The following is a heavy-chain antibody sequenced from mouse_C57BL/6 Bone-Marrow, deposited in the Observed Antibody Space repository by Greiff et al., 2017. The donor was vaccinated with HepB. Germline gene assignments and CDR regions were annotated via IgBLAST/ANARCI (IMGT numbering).Heavy chain of an antibody. V-gene: IGHV5-17*01. Sequence: EVKLMESGGGLVKPGGSLKLSCAASGFTFSDYGMHWVRQAPEKGLEWVAYISSGSSTIYYADTVKGRFTISRDNAKNTLFLQMTSLRSEDTAMYYCARLYYDYDQFAYWGQGTLVTVSA. CDR3: ARLYYDYDQFAY. J-gene: IGHJ3*01. D-gene: IGHD2-4*01. CDR2: ISSGSSTI. CDR1: GFTFSDYG.